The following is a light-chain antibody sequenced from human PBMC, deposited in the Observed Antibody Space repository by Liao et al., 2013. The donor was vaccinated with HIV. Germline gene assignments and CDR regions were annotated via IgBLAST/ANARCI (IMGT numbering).Light chain of an antibody. CDR2: YDN. CDR1: NIGGRS. Sequence: SYMLTQPPSVSVAPGATATITCGGDNIGGRSVHWYQHKAGQAPHLVISYDNDRPSGIPARFSGSNSGNTATLTINRVEAGDEADYYCQVWDSRGDWVFGGGTKLTVL. V-gene: IGLV3-21*04. J-gene: IGLJ3*02. CDR3: QVWDSRGDWV.